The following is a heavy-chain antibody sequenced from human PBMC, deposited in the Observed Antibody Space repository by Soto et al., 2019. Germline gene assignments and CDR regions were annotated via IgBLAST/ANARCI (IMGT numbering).Heavy chain of an antibody. D-gene: IGHD3-3*01. V-gene: IGHV4-39*01. Sequence: SETLSLPGPVPGSSIRSSSYYLGWFHQPPGKGLEWIGRIYYSGSTYYNPSLKSRVTISVDTSKNQFALKLSSVTAADTAVYYCARHPYDFWSGYSDYWGQGTLVTVSS. CDR1: GSSIRSSSYY. CDR3: ARHPYDFWSGYSDY. J-gene: IGHJ4*02. CDR2: IYYSGST.